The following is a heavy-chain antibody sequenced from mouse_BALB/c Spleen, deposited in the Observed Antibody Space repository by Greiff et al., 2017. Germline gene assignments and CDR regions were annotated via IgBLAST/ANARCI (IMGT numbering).Heavy chain of an antibody. V-gene: IGHV1S137*01. Sequence: QVQLQQSGAELVRPGVSVKISCKGSGYTFTDYAMHWVKQSHAKSLEWIGVISTYYGDASYNQKFKGKATMTVDKSSSTAYMELARLTSEDSAIYYCARYVEDGYSYYFDYWGQGTTLTVSS. CDR3: ARYVEDGYSYYFDY. J-gene: IGHJ2*01. D-gene: IGHD2-3*01. CDR1: GYTFTDYA. CDR2: ISTYYGDA.